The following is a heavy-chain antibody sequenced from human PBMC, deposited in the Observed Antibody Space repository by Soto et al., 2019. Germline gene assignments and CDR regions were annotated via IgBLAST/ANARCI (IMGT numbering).Heavy chain of an antibody. J-gene: IGHJ5*02. CDR3: ARDYSGYDPALNRFDP. CDR2: ISPVIGTT. Sequence: ASVKVSCKASGDIFDNYAISWVRQAPGQGLEWLGGISPVIGTTHYAQIFQGRLTITADRSTMTTYMELSGLKSEDTAIYFCARDYSGYDPALNRFDPWGQGTLVTVSS. V-gene: IGHV1-69*06. CDR1: GDIFDNYA. D-gene: IGHD5-12*01.